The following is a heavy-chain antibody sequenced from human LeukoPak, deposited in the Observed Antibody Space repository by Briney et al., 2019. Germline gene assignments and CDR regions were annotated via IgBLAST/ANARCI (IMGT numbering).Heavy chain of an antibody. CDR3: ARAQDDYFDY. D-gene: IGHD2-15*01. CDR2: IIPILGIA. CDR1: GGTFSSYA. Sequence: ASVKVSCKVSGGTFSSYAISWVRQAPGQGLEWMGRIIPILGIANYAQKFQGRVTITADKSTSTAYMELSSLRSEDTAVYYCARAQDDYFDYWGQGTLVTVSS. J-gene: IGHJ4*02. V-gene: IGHV1-69*04.